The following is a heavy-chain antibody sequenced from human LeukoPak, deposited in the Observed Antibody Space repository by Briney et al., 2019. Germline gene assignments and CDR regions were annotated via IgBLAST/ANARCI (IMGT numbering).Heavy chain of an antibody. V-gene: IGHV4-59*08. CDR2: IYYSGST. D-gene: IGHD3-22*01. J-gene: IGHJ4*02. Sequence: SETLSLTCTVSGGSISSYYWSWIRQPPGKGLEWIGYIYYSGSTNYNPSLKSRVTISVDTSKNQFSLKLSSVTAADTAVYYCARLTYYYDSSGYYYFDYWGQGTLVTASS. CDR1: GGSISSYY. CDR3: ARLTYYYDSSGYYYFDY.